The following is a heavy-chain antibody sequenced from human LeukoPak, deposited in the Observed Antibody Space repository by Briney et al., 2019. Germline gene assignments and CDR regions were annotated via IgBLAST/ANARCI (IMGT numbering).Heavy chain of an antibody. CDR3: ARGEVHPYYYDY. CDR1: GFTFSSYA. J-gene: IGHJ4*02. V-gene: IGHV3-23*01. CDR2: ISGSGGST. Sequence: GGSLRLSCAASGFTFSSYAMSWVRQAPGKGLEWVSAISGSGGSTYYADSVKGRFTISRDNSKNTLYLQMNSLTAEDTAVYYCARGEVHPYYYDYWGQGTLVTVSS.